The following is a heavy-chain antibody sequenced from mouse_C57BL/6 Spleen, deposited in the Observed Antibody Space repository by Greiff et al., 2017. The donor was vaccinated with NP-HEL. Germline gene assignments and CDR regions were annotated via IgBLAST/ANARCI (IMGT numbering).Heavy chain of an antibody. CDR1: GYAFSSSW. CDR3: ARERDGYDGY. V-gene: IGHV1-82*01. CDR2: IYPGDGDT. Sequence: VQLQQSGPELVKPGASVKISCKASGYAFSSSWMNWVKQRPGKGLEWIGRIYPGDGDTNYNGKFKGKATLTADKSSSTAYMQLSSLTSEDSAVYFCARERDGYDGYWGQGTTLTVSS. J-gene: IGHJ2*01. D-gene: IGHD2-2*01.